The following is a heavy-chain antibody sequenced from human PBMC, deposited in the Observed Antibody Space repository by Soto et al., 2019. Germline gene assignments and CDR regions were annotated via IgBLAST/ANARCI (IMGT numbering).Heavy chain of an antibody. CDR1: GFTFSSYG. V-gene: IGHV3-33*01. D-gene: IGHD6-6*01. J-gene: IGHJ4*02. CDR3: ARVRSSSSGVWDY. CDR2: IWYDGSNK. Sequence: QVQLVESGGGVVQPGRSLRLSCAASGFTFSSYGMHWVRQAPGKGLEWVAVIWYDGSNKYYADSVKGRFTISRDNSKNALYLQMNSLRAEDTAVYYCARVRSSSSGVWDYWGQGTLVTVSS.